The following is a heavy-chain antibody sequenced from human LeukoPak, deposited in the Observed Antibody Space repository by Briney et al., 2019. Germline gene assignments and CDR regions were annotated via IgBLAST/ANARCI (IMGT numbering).Heavy chain of an antibody. V-gene: IGHV1-69*05. Sequence: VASVKVSCKASGGTFSSYAISWVRQAPGQGLEWMGGIIPIFGTANYAQKFQGRVTITTDESTSTAYMELSSLRSEDTAVYYCAGYCSSTSCSNDYWGQGTLVTVSS. CDR3: AGYCSSTSCSNDY. CDR2: IIPIFGTA. D-gene: IGHD2-2*01. J-gene: IGHJ4*02. CDR1: GGTFSSYA.